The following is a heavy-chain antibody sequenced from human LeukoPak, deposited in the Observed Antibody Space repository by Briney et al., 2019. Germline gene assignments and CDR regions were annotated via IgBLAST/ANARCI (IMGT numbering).Heavy chain of an antibody. Sequence: GVLRLSCAASGFNFSTYNVNWVRQAPGKGLDWVSYISSSGSTIYYADSVKGRFTISRDNAKNSLYLQMNSLRAEDTAVYYCARLMADVDSFDYWGQGTLVTVSS. V-gene: IGHV3-48*04. CDR1: GFNFSTYN. CDR3: ARLMADVDSFDY. CDR2: ISSSGSTI. D-gene: IGHD2-8*01. J-gene: IGHJ4*02.